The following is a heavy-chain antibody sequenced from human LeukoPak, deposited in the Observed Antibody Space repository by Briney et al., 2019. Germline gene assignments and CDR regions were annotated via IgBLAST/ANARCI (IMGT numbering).Heavy chain of an antibody. Sequence: SETLSLTCTVSGGSISSSSYYWGWIRQPPGKGLEWIGSIYYSGSTYYNPSLKSRVTISVDTSKNQFSLKLSSVTAADTAVYYCARSVSSSLTGGFDYWGQGTLVTVSS. J-gene: IGHJ4*02. V-gene: IGHV4-39*07. CDR3: ARSVSSSLTGGFDY. CDR2: IYYSGST. D-gene: IGHD6-13*01. CDR1: GGSISSSSYY.